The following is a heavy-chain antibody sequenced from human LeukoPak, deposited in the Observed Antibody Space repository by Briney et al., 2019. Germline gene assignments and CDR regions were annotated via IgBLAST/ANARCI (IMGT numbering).Heavy chain of an antibody. D-gene: IGHD6-13*01. CDR2: IYYSGST. J-gene: IGHJ4*02. V-gene: IGHV4-59*08. CDR3: ARLYSSSWYYDY. CDR1: GVSISGYY. Sequence: KSSETLSLTCTVSGVSISGYYWTWIRQPPGKGLEWIGYIYYSGSTNYNPSLKSRVTISIDTSKNQFSLKLSSVTAADTAVYYCARLYSSSWYYDYWGQGTLVTVSS.